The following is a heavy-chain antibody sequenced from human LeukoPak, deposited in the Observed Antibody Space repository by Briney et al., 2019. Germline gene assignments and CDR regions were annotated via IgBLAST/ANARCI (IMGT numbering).Heavy chain of an antibody. CDR3: AKSGRDYGDDRDYYYYGMDV. J-gene: IGHJ6*02. CDR2: ISGSGGST. D-gene: IGHD4-17*01. Sequence: VGSLRLSCAASGFTFSSYAMSWVRQAPGKGLEWVSAISGSGGSTYYADSVKGRFTISRDNSKNTLYLQMNSLRAEDTAVYYCAKSGRDYGDDRDYYYYGMDVWGQGTTVTVSS. CDR1: GFTFSSYA. V-gene: IGHV3-23*01.